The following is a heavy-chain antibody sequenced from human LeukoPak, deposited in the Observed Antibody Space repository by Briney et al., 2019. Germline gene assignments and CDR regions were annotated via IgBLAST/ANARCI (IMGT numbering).Heavy chain of an antibody. V-gene: IGHV3-49*04. D-gene: IGHD3-22*01. J-gene: IGHJ4*02. CDR2: IRSKAYGGTT. Sequence: GGSLRLSCTASGFTFGDYAMSWVRQAPGKGLEWVGFIRSKAYGGTTEYAASVKGRFTISRDDSKSIAYLQMNSLKTADTAVYYCTRDSPERYDSSGYYLYYFDYWGQGTLVTVSS. CDR3: TRDSPERYDSSGYYLYYFDY. CDR1: GFTFGDYA.